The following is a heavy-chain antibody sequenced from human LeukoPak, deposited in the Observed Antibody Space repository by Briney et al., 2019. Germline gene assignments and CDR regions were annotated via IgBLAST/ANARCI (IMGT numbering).Heavy chain of an antibody. V-gene: IGHV3-21*01. CDR2: ISSSSYI. D-gene: IGHD6-19*01. CDR1: GFTFSSYS. Sequence: GGSLRLSCAASGFTFSSYSMNWVRQAPGKGLEWVSSISSSSYIYYADSVKGRFTISRDNAKNSLYLQMNSLRAEDTAVYYCARDRGSGWYYFDYWGQGTLVTVSS. J-gene: IGHJ4*02. CDR3: ARDRGSGWYYFDY.